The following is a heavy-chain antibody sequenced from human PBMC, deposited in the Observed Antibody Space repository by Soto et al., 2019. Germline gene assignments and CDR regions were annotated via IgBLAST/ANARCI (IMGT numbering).Heavy chain of an antibody. CDR2: INHSGST. J-gene: IGHJ3*02. CDR3: AREGSIAVAAFDI. CDR1: GGSFRGYY. Sequence: ETLSLTCAVYGGSFRGYYWIWIRQPPGKGLEWIGEINHSGSTNYNPSLKSRVTISVDTSKNQFSLKLSSVTDADTAVYYCAREGSIAVAAFDIWGQGTMVTVSS. D-gene: IGHD6-19*01. V-gene: IGHV4-34*01.